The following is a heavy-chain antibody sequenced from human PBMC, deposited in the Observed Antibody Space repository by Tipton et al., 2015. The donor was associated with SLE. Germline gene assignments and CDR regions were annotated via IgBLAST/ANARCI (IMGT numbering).Heavy chain of an antibody. V-gene: IGHV4-38-2*02. J-gene: IGHJ5*02. CDR1: GYSISSGYY. Sequence: TLSLTCTVSGYSISSGYYWGWIRQPPGKGLEWIGSIYYSGSTYYNPSLKSRVTISVDTSKNQFSLKLSSVTAADTAVYYCARGDYYGSGTAGWFDPWGQGTLVTVSS. CDR3: ARGDYYGSGTAGWFDP. CDR2: IYYSGST. D-gene: IGHD3-10*01.